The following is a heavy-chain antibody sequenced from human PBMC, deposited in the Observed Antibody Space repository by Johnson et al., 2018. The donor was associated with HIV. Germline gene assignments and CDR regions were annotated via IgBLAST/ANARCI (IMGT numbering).Heavy chain of an antibody. D-gene: IGHD6-19*01. CDR1: GFTFTSFA. CDR2: INSDGSTT. V-gene: IGHV3-74*01. CDR3: AKDKAGGWAFDI. Sequence: VQLVESGGGVVQPGTSLRLSCAASGFTFTSFAMHWVRQTPRKGLEWVSRINSDGSTTTYADSVKGRFTISRDNAKNTLYLQMSSLRVEDTAVYYCAKDKAGGWAFDIWGQGTTVTVSS. J-gene: IGHJ3*02.